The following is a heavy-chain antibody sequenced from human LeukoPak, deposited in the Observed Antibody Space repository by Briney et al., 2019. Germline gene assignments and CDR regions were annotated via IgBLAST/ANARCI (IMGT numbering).Heavy chain of an antibody. D-gene: IGHD3-10*01. CDR1: GFTFSSYA. Sequence: GGSLRLSCAASGFTFSSYAMSWVRQAPGKGLEWVSAISGSGGSTYYADSVKGRFTISRDNSKNTLYPQMNSLRAEDTAVYYCAKELSEYYGSGSHFDYWGQGTLVTVSS. CDR2: ISGSGGST. CDR3: AKELSEYYGSGSHFDY. V-gene: IGHV3-23*01. J-gene: IGHJ4*02.